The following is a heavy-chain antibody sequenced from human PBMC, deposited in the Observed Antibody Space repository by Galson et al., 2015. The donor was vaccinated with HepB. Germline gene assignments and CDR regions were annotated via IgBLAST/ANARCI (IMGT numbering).Heavy chain of an antibody. J-gene: IGHJ4*02. Sequence: SLRLSCAASGFTFGGSVMHWVRQASGKGLEWVGRIKSKTDSYATTYAVSLKGRFTISRDDSKNTAYLQMNSLKTEDTAVYYCTSQTTVGHWGQGTLVTVSS. CDR3: TSQTTVGH. D-gene: IGHD4-23*01. V-gene: IGHV3-73*01. CDR1: GFTFGGSV. CDR2: IKSKTDSYAT.